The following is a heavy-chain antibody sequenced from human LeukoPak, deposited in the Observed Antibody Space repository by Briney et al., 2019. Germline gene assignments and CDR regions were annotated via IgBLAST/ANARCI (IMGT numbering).Heavy chain of an antibody. J-gene: IGHJ4*02. V-gene: IGHV3-21*01. Sequence: PGGSLRLSCAASGFTFSSYRMNWVRQAPGKGLEWVSSISTGSSNIYYADSVKGRFTISRDNAKNSLYLQMNSLRAEDTAVYYCARTLDYYFDYSGQGTLVTVSS. CDR3: ARTLDYYFDY. CDR1: GFTFSSYR. CDR2: ISTGSSNI. D-gene: IGHD1-1*01.